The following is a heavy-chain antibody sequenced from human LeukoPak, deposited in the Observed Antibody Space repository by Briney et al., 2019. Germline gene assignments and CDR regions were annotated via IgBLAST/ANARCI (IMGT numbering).Heavy chain of an antibody. J-gene: IGHJ4*02. CDR2: ISGSGGST. CDR1: GFTFSSYA. Sequence: GGSLRLSCAASGFTFSSYAMSWVRQAPGKGLEWVSAISGSGGSTYYADSVKGRFTISRDNSKNTLYLQMNSLRAEDTAVYYCAKATVYYYDSSGYPGYYFDYWGLGTLVTVSS. V-gene: IGHV3-23*01. CDR3: AKATVYYYDSSGYPGYYFDY. D-gene: IGHD3-22*01.